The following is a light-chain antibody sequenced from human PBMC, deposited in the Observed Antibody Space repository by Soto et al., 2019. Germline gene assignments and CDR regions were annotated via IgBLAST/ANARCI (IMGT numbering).Light chain of an antibody. CDR3: QKYDSAPWA. CDR2: AAS. V-gene: IGKV1-27*01. J-gene: IGKJ1*01. Sequence: QMTQSPSSLSASLGDRVTIACRASQGIKQYVAWYQKKPGRGPKLLIYAASTLQSGVPSRFSGSGFGTDFTLTISSLQPGDVATYYCQKYDSAPWAFGQGTKVDIK. CDR1: QGIKQY.